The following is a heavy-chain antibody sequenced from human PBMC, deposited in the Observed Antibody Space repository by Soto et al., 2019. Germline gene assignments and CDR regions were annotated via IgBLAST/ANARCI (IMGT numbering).Heavy chain of an antibody. V-gene: IGHV4-30-2*01. Sequence: SETLSLTCTVSGGSISSGGYSWSWIRQPPGKGLEWIGYIYHSGSTYYNPSLKSRVTISVDRSKNQFSLKLSSVTAADTAVYYCARGMTTVTTIDYWGQGTLVTVSS. CDR2: IYHSGST. CDR3: ARGMTTVTTIDY. CDR1: GGSISSGGYS. D-gene: IGHD4-4*01. J-gene: IGHJ4*02.